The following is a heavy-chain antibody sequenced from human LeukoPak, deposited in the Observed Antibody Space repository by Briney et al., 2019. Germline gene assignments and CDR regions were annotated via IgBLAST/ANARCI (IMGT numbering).Heavy chain of an antibody. Sequence: GGSLRLSCAASGFTFSSYAMSWVRQAPGKGPEWVSAISGSGGSTYYADSVKGRFTISRDNSKNTLYLQMNSLRAEDTAVYYCAKDGGMRGAPSWGQGTLVTVSS. D-gene: IGHD1-26*01. V-gene: IGHV3-23*01. CDR3: AKDGGMRGAPS. CDR2: ISGSGGST. J-gene: IGHJ5*02. CDR1: GFTFSSYA.